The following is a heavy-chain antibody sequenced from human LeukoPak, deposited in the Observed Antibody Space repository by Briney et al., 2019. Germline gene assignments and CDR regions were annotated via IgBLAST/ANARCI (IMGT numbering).Heavy chain of an antibody. D-gene: IGHD3-10*01. J-gene: IGHJ2*01. Sequence: PSETLSLTCTVSGDSISSGGFYWSWIRQHPGKGLEWIGYIYYSGSTYYNPSLMSRITILLDTSKNQFSLKLSSMTSADTAVYYCARAHYPLWYCYLWGGGTLVTVSS. CDR3: ARAHYPLWYCYL. CDR2: IYYSGST. V-gene: IGHV4-31*03. CDR1: GDSISSGGFY.